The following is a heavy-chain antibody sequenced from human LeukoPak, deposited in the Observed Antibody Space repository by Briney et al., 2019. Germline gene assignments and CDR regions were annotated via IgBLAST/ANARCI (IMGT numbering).Heavy chain of an antibody. D-gene: IGHD6-13*01. CDR2: INPNSGGT. J-gene: IGHJ4*02. V-gene: IGHV1-2*02. CDR1: GYTFTGYY. Sequence: GASVKVSCKASGYTFTGYYMHWVRQAPGQGLEWMGWINPNSGGTNYAQKFQGRVTMTRDTPISTAYMELSRLRSDDTAVYYCARGDSSSWYYFDYWGQGTLVTVSS. CDR3: ARGDSSSWYYFDY.